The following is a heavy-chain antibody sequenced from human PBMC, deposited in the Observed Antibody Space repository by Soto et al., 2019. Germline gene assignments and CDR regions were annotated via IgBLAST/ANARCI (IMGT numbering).Heavy chain of an antibody. CDR3: ARDEGYCSGGSCYSSLYYYGMDV. CDR2: ISAYNGNT. J-gene: IGHJ6*02. V-gene: IGHV1-18*01. D-gene: IGHD2-15*01. Sequence: QVQLVQSGAEVKKPGASVKVSCKASGYTFTSYGISWVRQAPGQGLEWMGWISAYNGNTNYAQKLQERVTLTTETSTSTADMEVRSVRSDDTAVYYCARDEGYCSGGSCYSSLYYYGMDVWGQGTTVTVSS. CDR1: GYTFTSYG.